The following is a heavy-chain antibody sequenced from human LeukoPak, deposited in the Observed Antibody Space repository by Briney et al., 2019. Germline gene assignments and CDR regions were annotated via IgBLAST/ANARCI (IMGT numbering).Heavy chain of an antibody. CDR1: GGSISSSSYY. V-gene: IGHV4-61*01. D-gene: IGHD3-10*01. CDR2: IYSSGTT. CDR3: ARGKIWSPVYLSH. Sequence: SETLSLTCTVSGGSISSSSYYWSWIRQPPGKGLEWIGNIYSSGTTNYNPSLKSRVTISMDTSKNQFSLKLSSVTAADTAVYYCARGKIWSPVYLSHWGQGTLVTVSS. J-gene: IGHJ4*02.